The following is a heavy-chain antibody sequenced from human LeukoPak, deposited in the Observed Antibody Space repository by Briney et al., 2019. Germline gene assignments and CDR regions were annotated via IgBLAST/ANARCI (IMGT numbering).Heavy chain of an antibody. D-gene: IGHD3-22*01. CDR2: ISSSSSYI. CDR3: ARGSYYYDSSGLMDY. V-gene: IGHV3-21*01. J-gene: IGHJ4*02. CDR1: GFTFSSYS. Sequence: GGSLRLSCAASGFTFSSYSMNWVRQAPRKGLEWVSSISSSSSYIYYADSVKGRFTISRDNAKNSLYLQMNSLRAEDTAVYYCARGSYYYDSSGLMDYWGQGTLVTVSS.